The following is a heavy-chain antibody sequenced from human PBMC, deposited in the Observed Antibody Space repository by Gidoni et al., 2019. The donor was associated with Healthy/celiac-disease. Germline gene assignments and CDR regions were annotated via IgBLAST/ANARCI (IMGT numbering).Heavy chain of an antibody. CDR3: ARDPYSGSYFDY. J-gene: IGHJ4*02. CDR2: IWYDGSNK. V-gene: IGHV3-33*01. D-gene: IGHD1-26*01. CDR1: GFTFSSYG. Sequence: QVQLVESGGGVVQPGWSLRLSCAASGFTFSSYGMHWVRQAPGKGLEWVAVIWYDGSNKYYADSVKGRFTISRDNSKNTLYLQMNSLRAEDTAVYYCARDPYSGSYFDYWGQGTLVTVSS.